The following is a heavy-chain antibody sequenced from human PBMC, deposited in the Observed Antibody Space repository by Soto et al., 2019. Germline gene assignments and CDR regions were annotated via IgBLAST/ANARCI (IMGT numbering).Heavy chain of an antibody. CDR1: GGSISRSSYY. D-gene: IGHD3-22*01. Sequence: QLQLEESGPGLLKPSDTLSLTCTVSGGSISRSSYYWGWIRQPPGKGLEWIGSISYSGSTNYNPSLKSRVTISIDTSKNQFSLRQSSVTAADTAVYYCATIYDITGRDAFDIWGQGTMVTVSS. CDR2: ISYSGST. V-gene: IGHV4-39*01. CDR3: ATIYDITGRDAFDI. J-gene: IGHJ3*02.